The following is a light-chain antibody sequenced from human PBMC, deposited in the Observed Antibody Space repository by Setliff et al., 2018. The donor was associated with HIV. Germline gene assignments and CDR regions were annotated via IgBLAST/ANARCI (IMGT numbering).Light chain of an antibody. CDR3: ISYRTTSTWV. CDR2: DVS. V-gene: IGLV2-14*03. CDR1: SSDVGAYAY. J-gene: IGLJ3*02. Sequence: QSALTQPASVSGSPGQSITISCTGTSSDVGAYAYVSWYQQHPGKVPKLMIYDVSNRPSGVSTRFSGSKSGNTASLTISGLQAEDEAHYYCISYRTTSTWVFGGGTK.